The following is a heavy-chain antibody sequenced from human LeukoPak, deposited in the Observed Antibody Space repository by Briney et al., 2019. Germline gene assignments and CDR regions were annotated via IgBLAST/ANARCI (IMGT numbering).Heavy chain of an antibody. CDR2: IYYSGST. J-gene: IGHJ6*03. Sequence: SETLSLTCTVSGGSISSSSYYWGWIRQPPGKGLEWIGSIYYSGSTYYNPSLKSRVTISVDTSKNQFSQKLSSVTAADTAVYYCARLSPDSSGFYYYYYYMDVWGKGTTVTVSS. CDR3: ARLSPDSSGFYYYYYYMDV. CDR1: GGSISSSSYY. V-gene: IGHV4-39*01. D-gene: IGHD3-22*01.